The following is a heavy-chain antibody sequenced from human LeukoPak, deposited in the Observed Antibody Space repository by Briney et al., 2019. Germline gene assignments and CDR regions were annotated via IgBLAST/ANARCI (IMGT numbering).Heavy chain of an antibody. CDR3: ARFSPRAMGNYLDF. CDR2: IYPRGST. Sequence: SETLSLTCTGSGGSISSYYWGWLRQPPGKGLEGIGYIYPRGSTYYNPSLKSRVILSLDKSANQFSLNLSSVTAADTAVYYCARFSPRAMGNYLDFWGQGTLVTVSS. V-gene: IGHV4-4*09. J-gene: IGHJ4*02. CDR1: GGSISSYY. D-gene: IGHD7-27*01.